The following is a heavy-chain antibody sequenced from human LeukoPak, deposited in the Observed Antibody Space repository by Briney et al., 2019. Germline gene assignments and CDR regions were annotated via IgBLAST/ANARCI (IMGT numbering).Heavy chain of an antibody. CDR2: IYYSGST. CDR1: GGSISSYY. J-gene: IGHJ4*02. V-gene: IGHV4-59*12. D-gene: IGHD3-9*01. CDR3: ARAVAYYDILTGYRYYFDY. Sequence: SETLSLTCTVSGGSISSYYWSWIRQPPGKGLEWIGYIYYSGSTNYNPSLKSRVTMSVDTSKNQFSLKLSSVTAADTAVYYCARAVAYYDILTGYRYYFDYWGQGTLVTVSS.